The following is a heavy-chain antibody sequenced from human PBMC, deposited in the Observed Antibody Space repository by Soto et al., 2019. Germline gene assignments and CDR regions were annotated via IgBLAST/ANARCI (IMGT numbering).Heavy chain of an antibody. Sequence: GGSLRLSCAASGFTFSSYSMNWVRQAPGKGLEWVSYISSSSTIYYADSVKGRFTISRDNAKNSLYLQMNSLRDEDTAVYYCARDLTSFDYWGQGTLVTVSS. CDR3: ARDLTSFDY. CDR2: ISSSSTI. J-gene: IGHJ4*02. CDR1: GFTFSSYS. D-gene: IGHD2-21*02. V-gene: IGHV3-48*02.